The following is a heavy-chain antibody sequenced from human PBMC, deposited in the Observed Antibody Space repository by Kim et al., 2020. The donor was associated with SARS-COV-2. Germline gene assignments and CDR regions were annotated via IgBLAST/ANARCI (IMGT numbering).Heavy chain of an antibody. V-gene: IGHV1-3*01. J-gene: IGHJ4*02. D-gene: IGHD3-10*01. Sequence: QEFQSRVTITRDTSASPAYMELSSLRSEDTAVYYCARDYLTSYYCGDFDYWGAGALVTVSS. CDR3: ARDYLTSYYCGDFDY.